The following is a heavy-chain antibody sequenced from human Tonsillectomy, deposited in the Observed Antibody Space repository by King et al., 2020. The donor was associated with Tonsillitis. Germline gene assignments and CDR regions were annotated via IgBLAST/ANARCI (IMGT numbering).Heavy chain of an antibody. CDR1: GFAFDDYA. J-gene: IGHJ4*02. V-gene: IGHV3-9*01. CDR2: ISWNSTSI. CDR3: AKAWYNSGWCVGFDY. D-gene: IGHD6-19*01. Sequence: VQLVESGGGLVQPGRSLRLSCGASGFAFDDYAMHWVRQGPGKGLEWVAGISWNSTSINYADSVRGRFTISRDNAKKSLSLQMDTLRSEDTAFYYCAKAWYNSGWCVGFDYWGPGTLVTVSS.